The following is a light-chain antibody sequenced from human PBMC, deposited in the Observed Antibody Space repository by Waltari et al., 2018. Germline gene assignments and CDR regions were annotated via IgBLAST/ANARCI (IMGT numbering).Light chain of an antibody. V-gene: IGKV4-1*01. CDR2: WAS. J-gene: IGKJ3*01. CDR1: QSLLHRSNRKNY. CDR3: QQYYSTIFT. Sequence: DIVVTQSSDSLAVSLGERAINISKFRQSLLHRSNRKNYLAWYQQKPGQPPKLLIYWASTRESGVPDRFSGSGSGTDFTLTINSLQAEDVAVYYCQQYYSTIFTFGPGTKVDLK.